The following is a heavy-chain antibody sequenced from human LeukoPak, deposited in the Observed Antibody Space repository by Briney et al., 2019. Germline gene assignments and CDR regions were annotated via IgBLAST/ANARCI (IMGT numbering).Heavy chain of an antibody. CDR2: IYYSGST. J-gene: IGHJ3*02. CDR3: ARDRPGAYCSSTSCYKADAFDI. V-gene: IGHV4-30-4*08. CDR1: GGSISSGDYY. D-gene: IGHD2-2*02. Sequence: SQTLTLTCTVSGGSISSGDYYWSWIRQPPGKGLEWIGYIYYSGSTYYNPSLKSRVTISVDTSKNQFSLKLSSVTAADTAVYYCARDRPGAYCSSTSCYKADAFDIWGQGTMVTVSS.